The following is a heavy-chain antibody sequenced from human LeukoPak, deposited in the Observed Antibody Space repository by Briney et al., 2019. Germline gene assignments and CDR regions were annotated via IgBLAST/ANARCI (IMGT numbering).Heavy chain of an antibody. CDR2: ISGSGGST. CDR1: GFTFSSYA. V-gene: IGHV3-23*01. Sequence: GGSLRLSCAASGFTFSSYAMSWVRQAPGKGLEWVSAISGSGGSTYYADSVKGRFTISRDNSKNTLYLQMNSLRAEDTAVYYCAKDRHYYGSGSYYSIDAFDIWGQGTMVTVSS. CDR3: AKDRHYYGSGSYYSIDAFDI. D-gene: IGHD3-10*01. J-gene: IGHJ3*02.